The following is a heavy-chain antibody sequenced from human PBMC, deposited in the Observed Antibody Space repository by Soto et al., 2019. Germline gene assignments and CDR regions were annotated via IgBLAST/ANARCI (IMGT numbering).Heavy chain of an antibody. J-gene: IGHJ6*02. D-gene: IGHD2-15*01. CDR3: AKGGWLDV. CDR2: ISYDGGNE. V-gene: IGHV3-30*18. Sequence: GGSLRLSCAASGFTVSSNYMSWVRQAPGKGLEWVALISYDGGNEYYADSVKGRFTISRDNSKNTLYLQLTSLRVEDTAVYYCAKGGWLDVWGQGTTVTVSS. CDR1: GFTVSSNY.